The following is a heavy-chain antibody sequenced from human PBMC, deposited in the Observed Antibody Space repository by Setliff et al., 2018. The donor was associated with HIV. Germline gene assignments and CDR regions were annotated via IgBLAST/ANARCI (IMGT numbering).Heavy chain of an antibody. Sequence: PGGSLRLSCAASGFTFSSYAMSWVRQAPGKGLEWVSAISGSGDSTYYADFVKGRFTISRDNSKNTLYLQVSSLSDEDTAAYYCAKKGLDDYDDYDDGFDLWGQGTMVTVSS. CDR2: ISGSGDST. V-gene: IGHV3-23*01. CDR3: AKKGLDDYDDYDDGFDL. D-gene: IGHD4-17*01. CDR1: GFTFSSYA. J-gene: IGHJ3*01.